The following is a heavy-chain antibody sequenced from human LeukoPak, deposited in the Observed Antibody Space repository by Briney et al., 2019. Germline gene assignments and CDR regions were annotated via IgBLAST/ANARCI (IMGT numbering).Heavy chain of an antibody. Sequence: GGSLRLSCAASGFAFSSYSMNWVRQAPGKGLEWVSYISSSSSTIYYADSVKGRFTISRDNAKNSLYLQMNSLRAEDTAVYYCARFAAGGSYYYYMDVWGKGTTVTVSS. J-gene: IGHJ6*03. CDR2: ISSSSSTI. CDR1: GFAFSSYS. V-gene: IGHV3-48*01. CDR3: ARFAAGGSYYYYMDV. D-gene: IGHD6-25*01.